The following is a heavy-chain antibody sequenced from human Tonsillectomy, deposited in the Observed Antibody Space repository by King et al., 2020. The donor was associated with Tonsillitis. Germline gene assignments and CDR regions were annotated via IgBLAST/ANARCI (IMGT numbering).Heavy chain of an antibody. D-gene: IGHD3-22*01. V-gene: IGHV3-30*18. CDR1: GFTFSSYG. J-gene: IGHJ4*02. CDR2: ISYDGSNK. Sequence: VQLVESGGGVVQPGRSLRLSCAASGFTFSSYGMHWVRQAPGKGLEWVAVISYDGSNKYYADSVKGRLTISRHNSKNTLYLQMNSLRAEDTAVYYCAKDGSPLRGEYYDSGSDYWGKGTLVTVSS. CDR3: AKDGSPLRGEYYDSGSDY.